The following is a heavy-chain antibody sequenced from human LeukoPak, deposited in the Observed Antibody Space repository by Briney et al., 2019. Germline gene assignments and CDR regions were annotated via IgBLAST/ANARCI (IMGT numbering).Heavy chain of an antibody. V-gene: IGHV4-34*01. D-gene: IGHD2-8*01. J-gene: IGHJ4*02. CDR1: GGSFRGYY. CDR2: INHSGST. Sequence: SETLSLTCAVYGGSFRGYYWSWIRQPPGKGLEWIGEINHSGSTNYSPSLKSRVTISVGTSKNQFSLKLSSVTAADTAVYYCARIGYCTNGVCFDYWGQGTLVTVSS. CDR3: ARIGYCTNGVCFDY.